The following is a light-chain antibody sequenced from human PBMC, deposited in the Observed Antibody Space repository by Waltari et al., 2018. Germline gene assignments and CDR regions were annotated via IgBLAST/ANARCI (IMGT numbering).Light chain of an antibody. J-gene: IGKJ4*02. V-gene: IGKV3-11*01. Sequence: EIVLTQSPATLSLSPGERAPLSCRASQSVISYLAWYQQKPDQAPRLLIYDASNRATRIPARFSGSGSGTDFTLTISSLEPEDFAVYYYQQHSNWPLTFGGGTKVEIK. CDR2: DAS. CDR1: QSVISY. CDR3: QQHSNWPLT.